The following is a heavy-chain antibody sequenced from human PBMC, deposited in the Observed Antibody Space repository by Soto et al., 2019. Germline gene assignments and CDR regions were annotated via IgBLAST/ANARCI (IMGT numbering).Heavy chain of an antibody. J-gene: IGHJ4*02. CDR2: IIPILGIA. CDR1: GGTFSSYT. V-gene: IGHV1-69*04. CDR3: ARDLGVVVAATLDY. D-gene: IGHD2-15*01. Sequence: SVKVSCKASGGTFSSYTISWVRQAPGQGLEWMGRIIPILGIANYAQKFQGRVTITADKSTSTAYMELSSLRSEDTAVYYCARDLGVVVAATLDYWGQGTLVTVS.